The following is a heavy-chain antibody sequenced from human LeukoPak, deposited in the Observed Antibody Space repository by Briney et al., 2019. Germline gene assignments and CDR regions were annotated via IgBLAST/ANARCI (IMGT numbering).Heavy chain of an antibody. J-gene: IGHJ4*02. V-gene: IGHV4-61*01. D-gene: IGHD3-22*01. Sequence: SETLSLTCTVSGGSVSSGSYYWSWIRQPPGKGLEWIGYIYYSGSTNYNPSLKSRVTISVDTSKNQFSLKLSSVTAADTAVYYCARVPFRSYYDSSGYCFDYWGQGTLVTVSS. CDR2: IYYSGST. CDR3: ARVPFRSYYDSSGYCFDY. CDR1: GGSVSSGSYY.